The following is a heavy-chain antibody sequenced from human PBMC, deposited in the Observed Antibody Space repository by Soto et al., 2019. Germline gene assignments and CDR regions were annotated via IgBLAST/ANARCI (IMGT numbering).Heavy chain of an antibody. V-gene: IGHV3-30*03. CDR1: GFTFSSYG. D-gene: IGHD4-17*01. CDR3: ATCLTVAYIPYYYYGMDV. Sequence: QVQLVESGGGVVQPGRSLRLSCAASGFTFSSYGMHWVRQAPGKGLEWVAVISYDGSNKYYADSVKGRFTISRDNSKNTLDLQMNSLRAEDTAVYYCATCLTVAYIPYYYYGMDVWGQGTTVTVSS. J-gene: IGHJ6*02. CDR2: ISYDGSNK.